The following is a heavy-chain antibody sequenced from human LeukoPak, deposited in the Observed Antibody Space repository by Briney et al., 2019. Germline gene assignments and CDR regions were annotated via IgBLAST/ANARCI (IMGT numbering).Heavy chain of an antibody. Sequence: PRGSLRLSCAASGFTFSNYAMSWVRQAPGKGLEWVSAISSSGSSTYYADSVKGRFTISRDNSKDTLYLQMNSLRAEDTAVYYCANRPLNSASGWYGVDYWGQGTLVTVSS. J-gene: IGHJ4*02. CDR1: GFTFSNYA. CDR3: ANRPLNSASGWYGVDY. CDR2: ISSSGSST. D-gene: IGHD6-19*01. V-gene: IGHV3-23*01.